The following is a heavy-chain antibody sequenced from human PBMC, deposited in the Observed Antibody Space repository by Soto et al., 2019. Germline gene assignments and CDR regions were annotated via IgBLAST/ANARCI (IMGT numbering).Heavy chain of an antibody. D-gene: IGHD6-13*01. V-gene: IGHV3-21*01. CDR1: GFTFRSFT. CDR3: TRVASRDSSAPRSFDP. Sequence: GGSLRLSCAASGFTFRSFTMNWVRQAPGKGLEWVSTISSNSAYIYCTDALRGRFTISRDNAKNSLHLQMNSLRAEDTAVCYSTRVASRDSSAPRSFDPWAPRTLVTVSS. J-gene: IGHJ5*02. CDR2: ISSNSAYI.